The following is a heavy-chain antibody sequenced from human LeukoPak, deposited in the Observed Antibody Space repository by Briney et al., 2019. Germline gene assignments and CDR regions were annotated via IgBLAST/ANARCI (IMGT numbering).Heavy chain of an antibody. D-gene: IGHD4-17*01. CDR3: ARDRTTVTTYYYYGMDV. Sequence: PSQTLSLTCTVSGGSISSGDYYWSWIRQPPGKGLEWIGYIYYSGSTYYNPSLKSRVTISVDTSKNQFSLKLSSVTAADTAVYYCARDRTTVTTYYYYGMDVWGQGTTVTVSS. CDR1: GGSISSGDYY. CDR2: IYYSGST. V-gene: IGHV4-30-4*01. J-gene: IGHJ6*02.